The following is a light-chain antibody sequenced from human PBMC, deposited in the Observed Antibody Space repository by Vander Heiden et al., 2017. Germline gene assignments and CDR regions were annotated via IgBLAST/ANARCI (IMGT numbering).Light chain of an antibody. CDR1: NTGSTS. V-gene: IGLV3-21*02. CDR2: DDS. J-gene: IGLJ2*01. CDR3: QVWDSSSDVV. Sequence: SYVLTQPPSVSVAPGHTARMTCGGNNTGSTSVHWYQQKPGQPPVLVVYDDSHRPSGIPERFSGSNSGNTATLTIRRVEDGEEADYYCQVWDSSSDVVFGGGTKLTVL.